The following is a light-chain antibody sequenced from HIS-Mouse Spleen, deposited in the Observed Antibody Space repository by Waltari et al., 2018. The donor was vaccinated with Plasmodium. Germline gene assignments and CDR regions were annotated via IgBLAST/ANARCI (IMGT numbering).Light chain of an antibody. Sequence: QSALTQPPSASGSPGPSVTISCTGTRSDVCGSNYVSWYQQHPGKAPKLMIYEVSKRPSGVPDRFSGSNSGNTASLTVSGLQAEDEADYYCSSYAGSNNLVFGGGTKLTVL. V-gene: IGLV2-8*01. CDR3: SSYAGSNNLV. J-gene: IGLJ2*01. CDR1: RSDVCGSNY. CDR2: EVS.